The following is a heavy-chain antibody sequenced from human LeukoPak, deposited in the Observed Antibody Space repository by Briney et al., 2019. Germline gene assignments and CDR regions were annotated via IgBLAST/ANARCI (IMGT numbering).Heavy chain of an antibody. Sequence: PGGSLRLSCAASGFTFSSYEMNWVRQGPGKGPEWVSYISSSGSTMYYADSVKGRFTISRDNAKNSLYLQMNSLRAEDTALYYCARDRGSTMVRSFDVWGQGTMVTVSS. CDR2: ISSSGSTM. V-gene: IGHV3-48*03. CDR3: ARDRGSTMVRSFDV. J-gene: IGHJ3*01. CDR1: GFTFSSYE. D-gene: IGHD4/OR15-4a*01.